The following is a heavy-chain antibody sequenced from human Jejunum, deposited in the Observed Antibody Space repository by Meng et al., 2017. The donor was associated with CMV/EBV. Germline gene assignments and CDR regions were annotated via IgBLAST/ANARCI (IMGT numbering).Heavy chain of an antibody. CDR1: GLTFSDYY. D-gene: IGHD3-16*01. CDR2: SKAKTYSYTT. J-gene: IGHJ3*01. CDR3: ARDPYRGDV. V-gene: IGHV3-72*01. Sequence: CAAAGLTFSDYYMDWVSQAPGKGLEWVGRSKAKTYSYTTEYAASVKGRFTISRDDSKNSVYLQMSSLKTEDTAVYYCARDPYRGDVWGQGTMVTVSS.